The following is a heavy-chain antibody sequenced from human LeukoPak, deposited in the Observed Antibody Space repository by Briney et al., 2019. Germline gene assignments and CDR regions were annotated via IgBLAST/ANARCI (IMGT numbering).Heavy chain of an antibody. CDR1: GGSISSYY. CDR3: ARVKIPSVYYYYMDV. V-gene: IGHV4-59*01. J-gene: IGHJ6*03. CDR2: IYDSGST. Sequence: SETLSLTCTVSGGSISSYYWSWIRQPPGKGLEWIGYIYDSGSTNYNPSLKSRVTISVDASKNQFSLKLSSVTAADTAIYYCARVKIPSVYYYYMDVWGKGTTVTVSS.